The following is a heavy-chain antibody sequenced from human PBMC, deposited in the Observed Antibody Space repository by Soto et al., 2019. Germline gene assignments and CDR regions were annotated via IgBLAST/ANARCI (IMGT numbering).Heavy chain of an antibody. J-gene: IGHJ6*02. CDR3: VLMVLSGMDV. CDR2: IKQDGSEK. V-gene: IGHV3-7*05. CDR1: GFTFSSYW. D-gene: IGHD2-8*01. Sequence: EVQLVESGGGLVQPGGSLRLACAASGFTFSSYWMSWVRQAPGKGMEWVANIKQDGSEKYYVGSVKGRFTISRDNAKNSLYLQMNSLRAEDTAVYYCVLMVLSGMDVWGQGTTVTVSS.